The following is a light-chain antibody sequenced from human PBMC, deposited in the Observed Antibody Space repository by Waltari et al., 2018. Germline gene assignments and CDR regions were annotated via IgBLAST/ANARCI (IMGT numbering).Light chain of an antibody. CDR3: SSPSTNNVVV. V-gene: IGLV2-14*01. Sequence: QSALTQPASVSASPGQSITISCTGTSGDIGGSDFVSWYQHHPGRAPKVLIFDVKHRPSGISDRCSGSKSGNTASLTISALQAEDDADYYCSSPSTNNVVVFGGGTKVTVL. J-gene: IGLJ2*01. CDR1: SGDIGGSDF. CDR2: DVK.